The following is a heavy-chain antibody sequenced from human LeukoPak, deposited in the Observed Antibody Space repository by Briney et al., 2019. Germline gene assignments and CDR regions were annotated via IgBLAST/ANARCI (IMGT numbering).Heavy chain of an antibody. Sequence: PGGSLRLSCVASGFTVSNKYMSWVRQAPGKGLEWVGRIKSKTDGGTTDYAAPVKGRFTISRDDSKNTLYLQMNSLKTEDTAVYYCTTPYYYDSSGYYYVLGYWGQGTLVTVSS. D-gene: IGHD3-22*01. CDR3: TTPYYYDSSGYYYVLGY. CDR2: IKSKTDGGTT. CDR1: GFTVSNKY. V-gene: IGHV3-15*01. J-gene: IGHJ4*02.